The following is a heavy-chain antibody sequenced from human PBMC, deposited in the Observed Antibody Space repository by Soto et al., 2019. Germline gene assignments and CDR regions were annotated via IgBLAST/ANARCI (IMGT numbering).Heavy chain of an antibody. V-gene: IGHV3-7*01. CDR1: GFTFSSYW. Sequence: GGSLRLSCAASGFTFSSYWMSWVRQAPGKGLEWVANIKQDGSEKYYVDSVKGRFTISRDNAKNSLYLQMNSLRAEDTAVYYCAREGASNKPQTRYCSGGSCYPTALLNYYYMDVWGKGTTVTVSS. D-gene: IGHD2-15*01. CDR3: AREGASNKPQTRYCSGGSCYPTALLNYYYMDV. CDR2: IKQDGSEK. J-gene: IGHJ6*03.